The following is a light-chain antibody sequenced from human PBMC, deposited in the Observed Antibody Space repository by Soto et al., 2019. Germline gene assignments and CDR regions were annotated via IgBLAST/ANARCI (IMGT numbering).Light chain of an antibody. CDR2: GAS. CDR1: QSVDGY. J-gene: IGKJ5*01. Sequence: EVVMTQSPGTLSVSLGESATLSCRASQSVDGYLAWYQQKPGQVPRLLIYGASTRATGVTARFRGGGSGTEFTLTISSLQSEDSAVYYCQQYHKWPPITFGQGTRLENK. V-gene: IGKV3-15*01. CDR3: QQYHKWPPIT.